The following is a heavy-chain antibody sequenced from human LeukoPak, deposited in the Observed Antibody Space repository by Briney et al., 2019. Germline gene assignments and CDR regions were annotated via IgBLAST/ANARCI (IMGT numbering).Heavy chain of an antibody. Sequence: GGSLRLSCAASGFTFSGSPILWVRQASGKGLEWVGRIRSKADNYATAYAASVQGRCTISRDDSKSTAYLQLNSLKTEDTAVYYCAQSNYWGQGALVTVSS. CDR3: AQSNY. CDR2: IRSKADNYAT. V-gene: IGHV3-73*01. J-gene: IGHJ4*02. CDR1: GFTFSGSP.